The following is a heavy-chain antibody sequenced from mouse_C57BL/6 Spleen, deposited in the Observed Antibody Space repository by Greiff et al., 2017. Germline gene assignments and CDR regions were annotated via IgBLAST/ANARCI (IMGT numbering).Heavy chain of an antibody. CDR3: TRTLYGNYPYYFDY. CDR2: IDPETGGT. J-gene: IGHJ2*01. CDR1: GYTFTDYE. D-gene: IGHD2-10*02. Sequence: QVQLKESGAELVRPGASVTLSCKASGYTFTDYEMHWVKQTPVHGLEWIGAIDPETGGTAYNQKFKGKAILTADKSSSTAYMELRSLTSEDSAVYYCTRTLYGNYPYYFDYWGQGTTLTVSS. V-gene: IGHV1-15*01.